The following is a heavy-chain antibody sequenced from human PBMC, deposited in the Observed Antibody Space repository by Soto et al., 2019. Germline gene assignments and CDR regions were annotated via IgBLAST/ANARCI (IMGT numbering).Heavy chain of an antibody. CDR1: GYTFTSYG. D-gene: IGHD1-1*01. CDR3: ARGRYGDY. CDR2: ISAHNGNT. J-gene: IGHJ4*02. Sequence: QVHLVQSGAEVKKPGASVKVSCKGSGYTFTSYGITWVRKAPGQGLVWMGWISAHNGNTNYAQKFQGRVTVTRNTSTRTAYLELRSLRSDDTAVYYCARGRYGDYWGQGAVVTVSS. V-gene: IGHV1-18*01.